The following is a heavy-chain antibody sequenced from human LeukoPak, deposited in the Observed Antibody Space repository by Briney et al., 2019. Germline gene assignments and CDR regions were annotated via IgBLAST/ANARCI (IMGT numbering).Heavy chain of an antibody. D-gene: IGHD1-26*01. CDR1: GFTFSNAW. CDR2: IKSKTDGGTT. J-gene: IGHJ4*02. Sequence: GGSLRLSCAASGFTFSNAWMSWVRQAPGKGLEWVGRIKSKTDGGTTDYAAPVKGRFTISRDDSKNTLYLQMNSLRAEDTAVYYCARSGSYYLDYWGQGTLVTVSS. CDR3: ARSGSYYLDY. V-gene: IGHV3-15*01.